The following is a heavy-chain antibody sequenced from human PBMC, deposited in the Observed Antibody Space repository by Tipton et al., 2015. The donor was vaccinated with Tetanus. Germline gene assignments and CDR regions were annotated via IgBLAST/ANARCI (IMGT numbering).Heavy chain of an antibody. J-gene: IGHJ4*02. CDR1: GFTVSSNY. Sequence: GSLRLSCAASGFTVSSNYMSWVRQAPGKGLEWVSVIYSGGSTYYADSVKGRFTISRDNSKNTLYLQMNSLRAEDTAVYYCARGLGYCSGGSCYSGWGQGTLVTVSS. CDR2: IYSGGST. CDR3: ARGLGYCSGGSCYSG. V-gene: IGHV3-53*01. D-gene: IGHD2-15*01.